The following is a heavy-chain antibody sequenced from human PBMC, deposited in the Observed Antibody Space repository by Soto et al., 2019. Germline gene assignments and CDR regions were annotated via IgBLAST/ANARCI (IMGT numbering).Heavy chain of an antibody. J-gene: IGHJ4*02. Sequence: QVQLVQSGAEVKKPGASVKVSCKASGYTFISYGISWVRQAPGQGLEWMGWINAFNGNTNYAQKLQGRVTMTRDTSTSTAIMELRSLRSDDTAVYYCARDPVAGTYFDYWGQGTLVTVSS. CDR1: GYTFISYG. CDR2: INAFNGNT. D-gene: IGHD6-19*01. CDR3: ARDPVAGTYFDY. V-gene: IGHV1-18*01.